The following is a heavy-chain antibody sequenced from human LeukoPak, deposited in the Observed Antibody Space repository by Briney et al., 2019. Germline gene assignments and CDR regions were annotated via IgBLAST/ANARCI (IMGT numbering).Heavy chain of an antibody. D-gene: IGHD6-13*01. J-gene: IGHJ4*02. CDR1: GFTFSSYA. CDR2: ISYDGSNK. Sequence: PGRSLRLSCAASGFTFSSYAMHWVRQAPGKGLEWVAVISYDGSNKYYADSVKGRFTISRDNSKNTLYLQMNSLRAEDTAVYYCARDPAAAGIVDYWGQGTLVTVSS. CDR3: ARDPAAAGIVDY. V-gene: IGHV3-30*04.